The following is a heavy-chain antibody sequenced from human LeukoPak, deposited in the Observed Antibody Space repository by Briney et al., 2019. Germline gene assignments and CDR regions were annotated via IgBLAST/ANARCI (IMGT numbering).Heavy chain of an antibody. CDR2: INPNSGGT. V-gene: IGHV1-2*02. Sequence: GASVNVSCKASGSTFTGYYMHWVRQAPGQGLEWMGWINPNSGGTNYAQNFQGRVTMTRDTSISTAYMELSRLRSDDTAVYYCARDESASYYYDTSDDQHWGQGTLVTVSS. J-gene: IGHJ1*01. D-gene: IGHD3-22*01. CDR1: GSTFTGYY. CDR3: ARDESASYYYDTSDDQH.